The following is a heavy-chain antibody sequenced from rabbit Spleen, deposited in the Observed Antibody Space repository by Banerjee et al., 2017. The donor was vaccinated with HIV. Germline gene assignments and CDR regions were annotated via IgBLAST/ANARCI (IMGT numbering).Heavy chain of an antibody. CDR3: ARDSGSSGWAEDL. J-gene: IGHJ6*01. Sequence: QSLEESGGDLVKPGASLTLTCTASGFSFSSSDYMCWVRQAPGKGLEWIACIDSGSSGFTYFASWAKGRFTISKASATTVTLQMTSLTAADTATYFCARDSGSSGWAEDLWGQGTLVTVS. D-gene: IGHD4-1*01. CDR1: GFSFSSSDY. V-gene: IGHV1S40*01. CDR2: IDSGSSGFT.